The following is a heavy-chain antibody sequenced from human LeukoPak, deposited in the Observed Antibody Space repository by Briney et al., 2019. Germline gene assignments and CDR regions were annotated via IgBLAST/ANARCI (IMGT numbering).Heavy chain of an antibody. CDR3: ARHIRGHDY. V-gene: IGHV4-34*01. CDR1: GGSFSGYY. J-gene: IGHJ4*02. D-gene: IGHD2-21*01. Sequence: SETLSLTCAVYGGSFSGYYWSWIRQPPGKGLEWSGEINHSGSTNYNPSLKSRVTISVDTSKNQFSLKLSSVTAADTAVYYCARHIRGHDYWGQGTLVTVSS. CDR2: INHSGST.